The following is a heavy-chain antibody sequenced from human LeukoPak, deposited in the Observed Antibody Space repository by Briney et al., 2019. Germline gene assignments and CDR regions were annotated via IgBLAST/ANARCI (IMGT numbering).Heavy chain of an antibody. CDR1: GGSVSSGSYY. CDR3: ARVGYFDWLLDY. Sequence: PSETLSLTCTVSGGSVSSGSYYWSWIRQPPGKGLEWIGYIYYSGSTNYNPSLKSRVTISVDTSKNQFSLKLSSVTAADTAVYYRARVGYFDWLLDYWGQGTLVTVSS. CDR2: IYYSGST. D-gene: IGHD3-9*01. J-gene: IGHJ4*02. V-gene: IGHV4-61*01.